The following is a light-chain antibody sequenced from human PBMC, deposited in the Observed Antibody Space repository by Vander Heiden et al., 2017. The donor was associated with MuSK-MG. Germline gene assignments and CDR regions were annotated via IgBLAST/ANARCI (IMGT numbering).Light chain of an antibody. Sequence: IQMTQSPSPLSASVGNRVTITCRSSQGISNYLAWYQQKPGKVPTLLIYAASTLQSGVPSRFSGSGSGTDFALTISSLQPEDVATYYCQKDSSAPLTFGEGTKVEIK. CDR3: QKDSSAPLT. V-gene: IGKV1-27*01. CDR2: AAS. CDR1: QGISNY. J-gene: IGKJ4*01.